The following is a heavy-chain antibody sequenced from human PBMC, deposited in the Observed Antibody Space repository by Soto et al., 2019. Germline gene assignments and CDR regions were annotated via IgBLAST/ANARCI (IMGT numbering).Heavy chain of an antibody. Sequence: ASVKVSCKASGYTFTSYGISWVRQAPGQGLEWMGWISAYNGNTNYAQKLQGRVTMTTDTSTSTAYMELRSLRSDDVAVYYCASNDYGDYRAIFDYWGQGTLVTVSS. D-gene: IGHD4-17*01. V-gene: IGHV1-18*03. CDR3: ASNDYGDYRAIFDY. CDR1: GYTFTSYG. J-gene: IGHJ4*02. CDR2: ISAYNGNT.